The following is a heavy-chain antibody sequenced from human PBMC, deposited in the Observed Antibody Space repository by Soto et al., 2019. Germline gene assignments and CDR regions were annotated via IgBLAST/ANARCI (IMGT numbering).Heavy chain of an antibody. J-gene: IGHJ4*02. Sequence: GGSLRLSCAASGFTFSSYSMNWVRQAPGKGLEWVSSISSSSSYIYYADSVKGRFTISRDNAKNSLYLQMNSLRAEDTAVYYCARGSLAVAGTGLGYWGQGTLVTVSS. D-gene: IGHD6-19*01. CDR1: GFTFSSYS. V-gene: IGHV3-21*01. CDR2: ISSSSSYI. CDR3: ARGSLAVAGTGLGY.